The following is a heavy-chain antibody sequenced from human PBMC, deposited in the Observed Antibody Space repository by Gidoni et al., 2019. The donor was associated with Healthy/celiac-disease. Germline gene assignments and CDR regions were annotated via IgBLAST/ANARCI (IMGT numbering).Heavy chain of an antibody. CDR1: GFTFSSYA. CDR3: ASSLRYFDWFESY. D-gene: IGHD3-9*01. J-gene: IGHJ4*02. V-gene: IGHV3-23*01. Sequence: EVQLLESGGGLVQPGGSLRLSCAAYGFTFSSYAMSWVRQAPGKGLEWVSAISGSGGSTYYADSVKGRFTISRDNSKNTLYLQMNSLRAEDTAVYYCASSLRYFDWFESYWGQGTLVTVSS. CDR2: ISGSGGST.